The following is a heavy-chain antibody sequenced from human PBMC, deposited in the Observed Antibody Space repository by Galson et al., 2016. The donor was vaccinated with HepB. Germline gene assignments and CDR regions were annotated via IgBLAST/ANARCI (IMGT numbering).Heavy chain of an antibody. D-gene: IGHD3-10*01. V-gene: IGHV3-30-3*01. Sequence: SLRLSCAASGFRLSSYAMQWVRQAPGKGLEWVALISSDSNHLYYADSVKGRFTISRDNPKNTLFLQMDSLRTEDTAVYYFARDANLLIINDGFDIWGQGTMVTVSS. J-gene: IGHJ3*02. CDR3: ARDANLLIINDGFDI. CDR1: GFRLSSYA. CDR2: ISSDSNHL.